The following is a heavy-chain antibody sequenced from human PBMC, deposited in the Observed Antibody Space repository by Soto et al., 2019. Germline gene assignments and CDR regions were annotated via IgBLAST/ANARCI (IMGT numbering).Heavy chain of an antibody. CDR3: ATCSKGNYYYYGMDV. CDR2: IIPIFGTA. Sequence: SVKVSCKASGGTFSSYAISWVRQAPGQGLEWMGGIIPIFGTANYAQKFQGRVTITADESTSTAYMELSSLRSEDTAVYYCATCSKGNYYYYGMDVWGQGTTVTVSS. D-gene: IGHD2-2*01. V-gene: IGHV1-69*13. CDR1: GGTFSSYA. J-gene: IGHJ6*02.